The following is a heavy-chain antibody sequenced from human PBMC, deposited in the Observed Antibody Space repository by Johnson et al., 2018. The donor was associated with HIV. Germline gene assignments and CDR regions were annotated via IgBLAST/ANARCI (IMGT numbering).Heavy chain of an antibody. CDR1: GFNLSDYY. V-gene: IGHV3-11*04. D-gene: IGHD6-13*01. CDR2: ISSSGSTI. CDR3: ARDLSPFLVNRSRAFGI. J-gene: IGHJ3*02. Sequence: QVQLVESGGGLVKPGGSLRLSCAASGFNLSDYYMRWIRQTPGKGLEWVSYISSSGSTIYYADSVEGRFDISRENSKNSHYLHMNSLRAGDTAVYYCARDLSPFLVNRSRAFGIWGQGTMVTGSS.